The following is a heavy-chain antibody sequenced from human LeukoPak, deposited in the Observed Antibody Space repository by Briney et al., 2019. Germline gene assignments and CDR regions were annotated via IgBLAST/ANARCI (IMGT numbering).Heavy chain of an antibody. CDR1: GGSFSGYY. Sequence: PSETLSLTCAVYGGSFSGYYWSWIRQPPGKGLEWIGEINHSGTTNYNPSLKSRVTISVDTSKNQFSLKLSSVTAADTAVYYCATDGDYYDSGTYSGHWGQGTLVTVSS. J-gene: IGHJ4*02. CDR2: INHSGTT. V-gene: IGHV4-34*01. D-gene: IGHD3-10*01. CDR3: ATDGDYYDSGTYSGH.